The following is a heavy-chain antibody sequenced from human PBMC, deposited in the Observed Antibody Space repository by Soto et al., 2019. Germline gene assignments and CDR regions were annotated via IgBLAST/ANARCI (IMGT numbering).Heavy chain of an antibody. CDR1: GVSISSYF. CDR2: IYYSGST. CDR3: ARHPRYSPSDYSYYYMDV. Sequence: QVQLQESGPGLVKASETLSLTCTVSGVSISSYFWSWIRQPPGKGLEWIGYIYYSGSTNYNPSLQSRVTISVDTSKTQFSLKLSSVTAADTAVYYCARHPRYSPSDYSYYYMDVWGKGPRSPSP. D-gene: IGHD1-1*01. V-gene: IGHV4-59*08. J-gene: IGHJ6*03.